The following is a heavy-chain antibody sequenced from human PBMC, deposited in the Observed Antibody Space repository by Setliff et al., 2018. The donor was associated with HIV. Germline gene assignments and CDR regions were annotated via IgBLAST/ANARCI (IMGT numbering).Heavy chain of an antibody. D-gene: IGHD2-21*02. CDR2: IHYSGST. J-gene: IGHJ3*02. CDR3: SRSGIGYGGDSNTFDI. V-gene: IGHV4-39*01. Sequence: LSLTCNVSGDSITGSHYYWGWIRQPPGKGLEWIASIHYSGSTYDSPSVRSRVAIFVDTSKNQFSLRLNSVTATDAAMYYCSRSGIGYGGDSNTFDIWGQGTLVTVSS. CDR1: GDSITGSHYY.